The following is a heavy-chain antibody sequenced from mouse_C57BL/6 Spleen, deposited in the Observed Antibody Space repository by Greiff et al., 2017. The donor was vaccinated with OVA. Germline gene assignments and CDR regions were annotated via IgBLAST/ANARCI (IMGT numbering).Heavy chain of an antibody. Sequence: QVQLPPPGAELVIPGASVKLSCKASGYTFTSYWMHWVTPRPGPGLEWIGEIDPSDSYTNYNQKFKGKSTLTVDKSSSTAYMQLSSLTSEDSAVYYCARWGVLDYWGQGTTLTVSS. CDR3: ARWGVLDY. V-gene: IGHV1-69*01. J-gene: IGHJ2*01. CDR2: IDPSDSYT. CDR1: GYTFTSYW.